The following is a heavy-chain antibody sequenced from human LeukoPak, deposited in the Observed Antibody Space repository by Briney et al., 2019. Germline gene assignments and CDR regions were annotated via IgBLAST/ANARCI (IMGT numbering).Heavy chain of an antibody. CDR2: INPNSGGT. D-gene: IGHD4-17*01. CDR3: ARDRTYGDYLHHNWFDP. CDR1: GYTFTGYY. J-gene: IGHJ5*02. V-gene: IGHV1-2*02. Sequence: ASVKVSCKASGYTFTGYYMHWVRQAPGQGLEWMGWINPNSGGTNYAQKFQGRVTMTRDTSISTAYMELSRLRSDDTAVYYCARDRTYGDYLHHNWFDPWGQGTLVTVSS.